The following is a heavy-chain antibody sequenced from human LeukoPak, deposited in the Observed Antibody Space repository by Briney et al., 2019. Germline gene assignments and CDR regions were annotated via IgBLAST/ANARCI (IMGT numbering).Heavy chain of an antibody. CDR1: GFTFSNAW. D-gene: IGHD2-2*01. V-gene: IGHV3-23*01. Sequence: PGGSLRLSCAASGFTFSNAWMSWVCQAPGKGLEWVSAISGSGGSTYYADSVKGRFTISRDNSKNTLYLQMNSLRAEDTAVYYCARDSGYCSSTGCYVHYFDYWGQGTLVTVSS. CDR2: ISGSGGST. CDR3: ARDSGYCSSTGCYVHYFDY. J-gene: IGHJ4*02.